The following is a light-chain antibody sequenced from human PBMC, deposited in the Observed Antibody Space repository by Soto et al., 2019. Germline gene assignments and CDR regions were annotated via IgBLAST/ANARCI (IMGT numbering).Light chain of an antibody. Sequence: IVLPQSPATLSLSPGERATLSCRASQSVSSYLAWYQQKPGQAPRLLIYDASNRATGIPARFSGSGSGTDFTLTISSLEPEDFAVYYCQQRSNWLLTFGGGTRWIS. J-gene: IGKJ4*01. CDR3: QQRSNWLLT. V-gene: IGKV3-11*01. CDR2: DAS. CDR1: QSVSSY.